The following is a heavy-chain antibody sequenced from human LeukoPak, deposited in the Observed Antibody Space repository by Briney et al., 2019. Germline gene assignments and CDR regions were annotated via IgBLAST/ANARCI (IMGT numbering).Heavy chain of an antibody. D-gene: IGHD3-10*01. CDR1: GGSVSSGSYY. CDR3: ARGLWFGELFYWFDP. J-gene: IGHJ5*02. CDR2: IYYSGST. V-gene: IGHV4-61*01. Sequence: SETLSLTCTVSGGSVSSGSYYWSWIRQPPGKGLEWIGYIYYSGSTNYNPSLKSRVTISVDTSKNQFSLKLSSVTAADTAVYYCARGLWFGELFYWFDPWGQGTLVTASS.